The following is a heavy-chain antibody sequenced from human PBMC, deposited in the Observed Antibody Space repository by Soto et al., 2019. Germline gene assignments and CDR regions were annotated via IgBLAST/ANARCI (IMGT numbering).Heavy chain of an antibody. V-gene: IGHV1-18*01. CDR3: ARRYCSSTSCYDPSGYNWFDP. D-gene: IGHD2-2*01. CDR1: GYTFTSYG. CDR2: ISAYNGNT. J-gene: IGHJ5*02. Sequence: ASVKVSCKASGYTFTSYGISWVRQAHGQGLEWMGWISAYNGNTNYAQKLQGRVTMTTDTSTSTAYMELRSLRSDDTAVYYCARRYCSSTSCYDPSGYNWFDPWGQGTLVTVSS.